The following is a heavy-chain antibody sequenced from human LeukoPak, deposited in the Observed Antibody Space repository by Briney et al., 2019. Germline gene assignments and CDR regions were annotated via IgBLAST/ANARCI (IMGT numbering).Heavy chain of an antibody. CDR3: ARGIDYYGSGGYYRRGRQNWFDP. CDR1: GGSFSGYY. Sequence: SETLSLTCAVYGGSFSGYYWSWIRQPPGKGLEWIGEINHSGSTNYNPSLKSRVTISVDTSKNQFSLKLSSVTAADTAVYYCARGIDYYGSGGYYRRGRQNWFDPWGQGTLVTVSS. CDR2: INHSGST. V-gene: IGHV4-34*01. J-gene: IGHJ5*02. D-gene: IGHD3-10*01.